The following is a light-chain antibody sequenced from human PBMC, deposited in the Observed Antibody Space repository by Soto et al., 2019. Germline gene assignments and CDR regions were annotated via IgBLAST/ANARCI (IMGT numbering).Light chain of an antibody. V-gene: IGKV3-11*01. CDR2: DAS. Sequence: EIMLTQSPATLSLSPGERATLSCRASQSVSSYLAWYQQKPGQAPRLLIYDASNRATGTPARFSGSGSGTDFTLTISSLEPEDFAVYYCQQRSNWPLTFGGGTKVEIK. J-gene: IGKJ4*01. CDR1: QSVSSY. CDR3: QQRSNWPLT.